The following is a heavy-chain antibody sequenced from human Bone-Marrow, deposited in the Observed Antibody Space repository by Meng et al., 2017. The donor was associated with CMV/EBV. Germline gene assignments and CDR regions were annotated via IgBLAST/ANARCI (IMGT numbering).Heavy chain of an antibody. CDR1: GFIFSNAW. CDR3: TTHYSDSSGYRSGMDV. D-gene: IGHD3-22*01. V-gene: IGHV3-15*01. Sequence: ETLSLTCPASGFIFSNAWMSWVRQAPGKGLEWVGRIKSKSDGGTTDYAEPVEGRFTISRDDSKNTRYLQMNSLKIEDTAVYYCTTHYSDSSGYRSGMDVWGQGTTVTVSS. J-gene: IGHJ6*02. CDR2: IKSKSDGGTT.